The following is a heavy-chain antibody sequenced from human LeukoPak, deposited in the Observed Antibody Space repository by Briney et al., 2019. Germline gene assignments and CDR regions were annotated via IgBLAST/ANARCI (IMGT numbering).Heavy chain of an antibody. D-gene: IGHD6-19*01. CDR2: ISGDGRST. V-gene: IGHV3-23*01. J-gene: IGHJ4*02. Sequence: GGSLRLSCAASGFTFNNYALTWVRQAPGQGLEWVSTISGDGRSTYYAASVKGRFTISRDNSKNTLFLQMNSLRAENTAVYYCTKDAGYSSGREFDSWGQGTLVIVSS. CDR3: TKDAGYSSGREFDS. CDR1: GFTFNNYA.